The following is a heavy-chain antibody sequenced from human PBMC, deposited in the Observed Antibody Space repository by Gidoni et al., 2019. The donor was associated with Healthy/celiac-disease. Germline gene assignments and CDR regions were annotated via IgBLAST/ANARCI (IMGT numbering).Heavy chain of an antibody. J-gene: IGHJ4*02. V-gene: IGHV3-30*02. CDR2: IRYDGSNK. CDR3: AKGTSSGWYFDY. D-gene: IGHD6-19*01. Sequence: QVHLVESGGGVVQPGRSLRLSCAASVFPFSSYGMHWVRQAPGKGLEWVAFIRYDGSNKYYADSVKGRFTISRDNSKNTLYLQMNSLRAEDTAVYYCAKGTSSGWYFDYWGQGTLVTVSS. CDR1: VFPFSSYG.